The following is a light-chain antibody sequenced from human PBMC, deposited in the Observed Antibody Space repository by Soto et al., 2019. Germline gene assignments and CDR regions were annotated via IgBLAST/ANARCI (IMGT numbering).Light chain of an antibody. CDR1: QSVSSN. J-gene: IGKJ1*01. V-gene: IGKV3D-15*01. CDR3: QQYNNWPPTWT. Sequence: EIVMTQSPATLSVSPGERATLSCRASQSVSSNLAWYQQTPGQAPRLLIYGASTSATGIPARFSGSGSGTEFTLTISSLQSEDFAVYYCQQYNNWPPTWTFGQGTKGDIK. CDR2: GAS.